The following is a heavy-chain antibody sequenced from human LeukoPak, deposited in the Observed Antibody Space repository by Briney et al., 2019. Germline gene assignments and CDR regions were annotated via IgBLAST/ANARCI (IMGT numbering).Heavy chain of an antibody. CDR2: IKQDGSEK. V-gene: IGHV3-7*03. D-gene: IGHD5-18*01. CDR3: SRGPIQLWLHNGMDV. J-gene: IGHJ6*02. CDR1: GFTFSSYW. Sequence: PGGSLRLSCAASGFTFSSYWMSWVRQAPGKGLEWVANIKQDGSEKYYVDSVKGRFTISRDNAKNSLYLQMNSLKTEDTAVYYCSRGPIQLWLHNGMDVWGQGTTAIVSS.